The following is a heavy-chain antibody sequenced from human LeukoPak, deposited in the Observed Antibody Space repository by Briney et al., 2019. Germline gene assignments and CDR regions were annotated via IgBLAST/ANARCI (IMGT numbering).Heavy chain of an antibody. Sequence: ASVTVSCKASGYTFTGDYMHWERQAPGQGLEWMGWINPNSGGTNYAQKFQGRATMTRDTSISTAYMELSRLRSDDTAVYYCARSVVVPAAMVLDCWGQGTLVTVSS. CDR1: GYTFTGDY. D-gene: IGHD2-2*01. CDR3: ARSVVVPAAMVLDC. CDR2: INPNSGGT. V-gene: IGHV1-2*02. J-gene: IGHJ4*02.